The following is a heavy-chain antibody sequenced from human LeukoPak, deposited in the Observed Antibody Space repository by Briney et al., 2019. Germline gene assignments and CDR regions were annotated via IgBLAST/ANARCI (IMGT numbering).Heavy chain of an antibody. Sequence: RGSLRLSCAASGFTFSSYGMHWVRPAPGKGLEWVAVLWYVGSNKYYADSVKGPFTISRDNSKNTLYLQMNSLRAEYTAVYYCARVRSLPSSGWYEYYYYYMDVWGKGTTVTVSS. D-gene: IGHD6-19*01. J-gene: IGHJ6*03. CDR2: LWYVGSNK. CDR3: ARVRSLPSSGWYEYYYYYMDV. CDR1: GFTFSSYG. V-gene: IGHV3-33*01.